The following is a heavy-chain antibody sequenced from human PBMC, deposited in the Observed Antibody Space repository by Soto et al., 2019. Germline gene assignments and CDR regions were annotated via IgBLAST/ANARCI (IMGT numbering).Heavy chain of an antibody. CDR2: ISAHNGKT. CDR1: GYAFTTYG. J-gene: IGHJ4*02. Sequence: QVHLVQSGAEVKKPGASVKVSCKGSGYAFTTYGITWVRQAPGQGLEWMGWISAHNGKTNYAPKLQGRVTVTRDTSTSTAYMELRSLRSADTAVYYCARGRDGDYWGQGARVTVPS. D-gene: IGHD6-6*01. V-gene: IGHV1-18*01. CDR3: ARGRDGDY.